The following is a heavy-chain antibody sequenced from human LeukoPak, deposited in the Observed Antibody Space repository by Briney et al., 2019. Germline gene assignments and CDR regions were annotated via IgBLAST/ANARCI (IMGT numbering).Heavy chain of an antibody. Sequence: SVKVSCKASGGTFSSYTISWVRQAPGQGLEWMGRIILILGIANYAQKFQGRVTITADKSTSTAYMELSSLRSEDTAVYYCARSEMSRAARRYYFDYWGQGTLVTVSS. V-gene: IGHV1-69*02. CDR1: GGTFSSYT. CDR3: ARSEMSRAARRYYFDY. D-gene: IGHD6-6*01. J-gene: IGHJ4*02. CDR2: IILILGIA.